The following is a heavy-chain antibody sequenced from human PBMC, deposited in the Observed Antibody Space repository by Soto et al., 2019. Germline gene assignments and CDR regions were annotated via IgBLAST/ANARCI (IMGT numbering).Heavy chain of an antibody. CDR1: GYTFTSYG. CDR2: IIAYNGNT. Sequence: ASVKVSCKASGYTFTSYGISWVRQAPGQGLEWMGGIIAYNGNTNYAQKLQGRVTITTDTSTGTVNMELRSLRSEDTAVYYCARGGDGYNFGAVYWGQGTPVTVSS. V-gene: IGHV1-18*01. D-gene: IGHD2-21*01. J-gene: IGHJ4*02. CDR3: ARGGDGYNFGAVY.